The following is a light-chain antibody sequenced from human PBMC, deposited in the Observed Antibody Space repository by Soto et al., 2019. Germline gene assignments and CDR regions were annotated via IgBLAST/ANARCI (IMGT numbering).Light chain of an antibody. CDR1: QILVYSDGNTY. Sequence: DVVVTQSTLSLPVTLGQPASISCISIQILVYSDGNTYLNWFQQRPGQSPRRLIYKVSNRDSGVPDRFSGSGSGTDFTLKISRVEAEDVGVYYCMQALQTPITFGQGTRLEIK. CDR3: MQALQTPIT. CDR2: KVS. V-gene: IGKV2-30*01. J-gene: IGKJ5*01.